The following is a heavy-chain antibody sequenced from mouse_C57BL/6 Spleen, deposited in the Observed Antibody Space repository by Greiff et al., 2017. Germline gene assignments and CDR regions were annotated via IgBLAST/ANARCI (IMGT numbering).Heavy chain of an antibody. CDR2: IHPNSGST. D-gene: IGHD1-1*01. V-gene: IGHV1-64*01. J-gene: IGHJ1*03. Sequence: VQLQQPGAELVKPGASVKLSCQASGYTFTSYWMHWVKQRPGQGLAWIGMIHPNSGSTNYNEKFKSKATLTVDKSSSTAYMQLSSLTSEDSAVYYCARDYYGSSGYFDVWGTGTTVTVSS. CDR3: ARDYYGSSGYFDV. CDR1: GYTFTSYW.